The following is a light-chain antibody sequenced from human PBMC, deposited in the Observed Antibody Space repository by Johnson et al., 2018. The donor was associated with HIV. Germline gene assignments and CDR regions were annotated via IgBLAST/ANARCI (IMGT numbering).Light chain of an antibody. CDR2: DNN. CDR1: SSNIGNNY. Sequence: QSVLKQPPSVSAAPGQKVTISCSGSSSNIGNNYVSWYQQLPGTAPKLLIYDNNKRPSGIPDRFAGSKSGTSATLGITGPQTGDEADYYCGTWDSSLSGVFGTVTKVTVL. J-gene: IGLJ1*01. V-gene: IGLV1-51*01. CDR3: GTWDSSLSGV.